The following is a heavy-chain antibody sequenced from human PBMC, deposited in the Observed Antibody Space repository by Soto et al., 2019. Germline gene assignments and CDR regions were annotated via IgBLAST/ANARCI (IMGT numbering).Heavy chain of an antibody. CDR1: GFTFSSYA. CDR3: AKTWDYYDSSGLRGDY. Sequence: GSLRLSCAASGFTFSSYAMSWVRQAPGKGLEWVSAISGSGGSTYYADSVKGRFTISRDSSKNTLYLQMNSLRAEDTAVYYCAKTWDYYDSSGLRGDYWGQGTLVTVSS. CDR2: ISGSGGST. V-gene: IGHV3-23*01. J-gene: IGHJ4*02. D-gene: IGHD3-22*01.